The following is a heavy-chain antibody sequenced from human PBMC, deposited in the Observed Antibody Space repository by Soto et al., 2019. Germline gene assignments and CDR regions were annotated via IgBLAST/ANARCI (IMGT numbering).Heavy chain of an antibody. D-gene: IGHD1-7*01. J-gene: IGHJ4*02. CDR1: GFNFGGSW. V-gene: IGHV5-51*01. CDR3: ARGGLTGTPPDY. Sequence: GESLNISCKSSGFNFGGSWIGWVRQMPGKGLEWKGIIYPGDSDTRYSPSVQGQVTISADKSISTVDLQWRSLKPSDTAKYYVARGGLTGTPPDYWGQGTRVTVSS. CDR2: IYPGDSDT.